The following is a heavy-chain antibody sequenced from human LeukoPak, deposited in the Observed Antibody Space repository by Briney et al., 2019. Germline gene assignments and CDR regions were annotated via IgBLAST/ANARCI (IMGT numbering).Heavy chain of an antibody. Sequence: SETLSLTCTVSGGSISSSSYYWGWIRQPPGKGLEWIGSIYYSGSTYYNPSLKSRVTISADTSKNQFSLKLSSVTAADTAVYYCAREYYDSSGYPDYWGQGTLVTVSS. CDR1: GGSISSSSYY. CDR3: AREYYDSSGYPDY. D-gene: IGHD3-22*01. V-gene: IGHV4-39*07. J-gene: IGHJ4*02. CDR2: IYYSGST.